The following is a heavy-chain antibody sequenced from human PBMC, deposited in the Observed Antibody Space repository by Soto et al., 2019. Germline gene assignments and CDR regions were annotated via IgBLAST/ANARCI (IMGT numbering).Heavy chain of an antibody. V-gene: IGHV1-2*04. D-gene: IGHD3-16*02. CDR2: INPNSGGT. CDR1: GYSFTGYY. CDR3: AREFYYDYIWGSYRANWFDP. Sequence: GASVKVSCKASGYSFTGYYMHWVRQAPEQGLEWMGWINPNSGGTNYAQKFQGWVTMTRDTSISTAYMELSRLRSDDTAVYYCAREFYYDYIWGSYRANWFDPWGQGTLVTVS. J-gene: IGHJ5*02.